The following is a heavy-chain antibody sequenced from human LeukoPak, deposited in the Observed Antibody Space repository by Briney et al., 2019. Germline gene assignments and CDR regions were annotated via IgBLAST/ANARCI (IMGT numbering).Heavy chain of an antibody. Sequence: GGSLSLSCAVSGFTFSTHSMNWVRQAPGKGLEWVSYISSTTSNTIYYADSVRGRFTISRDNAKNSLHLQMNSLRAEDTAVYYCAREMAKSDAGDAFDIWGQGALVTVSS. CDR1: GFTFSTHS. CDR3: AREMAKSDAGDAFDI. V-gene: IGHV3-48*04. J-gene: IGHJ3*02. D-gene: IGHD5-24*01. CDR2: ISSTTSNTI.